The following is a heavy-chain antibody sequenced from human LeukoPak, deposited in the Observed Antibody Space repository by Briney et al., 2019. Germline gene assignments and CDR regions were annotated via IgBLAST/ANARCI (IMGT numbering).Heavy chain of an antibody. CDR3: ARVVYMVTHPRGFDP. J-gene: IGHJ5*02. CDR2: IIPIFGTA. CDR1: GGTFSSYA. V-gene: IGHV1-69*01. D-gene: IGHD2-21*02. Sequence: SVTVSCKASGGTFSSYAISWVRQAPGQGLEWMGGIIPIFGTANYAQKFQGRATITADESTSTAYMELSSLRSEDTAVYYCARVVYMVTHPRGFDPWGQGTLVTVSS.